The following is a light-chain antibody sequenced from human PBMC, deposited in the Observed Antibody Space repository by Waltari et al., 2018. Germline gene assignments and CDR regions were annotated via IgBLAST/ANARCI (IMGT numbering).Light chain of an antibody. Sequence: DIQMTQSPSSVSASVGDTVTITCRASQSISAWLAWYQQKPGKAPKLLISAAFNLQSGVPSRFSGSRSGTDFCLTISSLQPEDFATYYCQQCNTLPFAFGGGTTVEIK. CDR3: QQCNTLPFA. CDR1: QSISAW. CDR2: AAF. J-gene: IGKJ4*01. V-gene: IGKV1D-12*01.